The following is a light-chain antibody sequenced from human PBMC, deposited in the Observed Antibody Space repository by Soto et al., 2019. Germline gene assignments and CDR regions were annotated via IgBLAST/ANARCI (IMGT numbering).Light chain of an antibody. CDR1: QGISSY. CDR2: AAS. CDR3: QQYYSYLIT. Sequence: AILMTQSPSSLSASTLHXTTTXXLASQGISSYLAWYQQKPGKAPKLLIYAASTLQSGVPSRFSGSGSGTDFTLTISCLQSEDFATYYCQQYYSYLITFGQGTRLEIK. J-gene: IGKJ5*01. V-gene: IGKV1-8*01.